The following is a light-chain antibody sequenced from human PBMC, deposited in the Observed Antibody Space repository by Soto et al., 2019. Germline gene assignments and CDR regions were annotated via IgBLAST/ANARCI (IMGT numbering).Light chain of an antibody. J-gene: IGKJ4*01. Sequence: DIQMTQSPFSLPASVGDRVNITCRASQSISNYLNWYQQKPGRAPSLLIHGASSLQGGVPSRFSGSGSGTDFTLTISSLQPEDFTTYYCHQPYSAPLTFGGGTKVEI. CDR1: QSISNY. V-gene: IGKV1-39*01. CDR3: HQPYSAPLT. CDR2: GAS.